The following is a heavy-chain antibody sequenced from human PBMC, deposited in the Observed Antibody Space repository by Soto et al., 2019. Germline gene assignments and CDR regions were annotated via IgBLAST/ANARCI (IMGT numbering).Heavy chain of an antibody. CDR1: GYSFTSYC. D-gene: IGHD6-13*01. J-gene: IGHJ5*02. CDR2: INAANGDT. Sequence: XSVKVSCQASGYSFTSYCIHWVRQAPGQRLEWMGWINAANGDTKYSPKFQGRVTITRDTSASTAYMELSSLRSEDTAVYYCVRRHVSATGIDWFDHWGQGTLVTVSS. V-gene: IGHV1-3*01. CDR3: VRRHVSATGIDWFDH.